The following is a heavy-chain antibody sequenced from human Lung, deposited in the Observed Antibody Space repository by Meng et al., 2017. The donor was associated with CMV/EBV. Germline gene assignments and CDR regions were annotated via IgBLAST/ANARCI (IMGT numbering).Heavy chain of an antibody. CDR1: GFSLSNASMG. CDR3: ARVVVDGYCSSTSCPEYYFDY. Sequence: SGXXLAXLTETLTLPRTFSGFSLSNASMGVSWIRQPPGKALEWLAHIFSNDEKSYRTSLKRRLTIPKDTSKSHVVLTMTNMDPVDTATYYGARVVVDGYCSSTSCPEYYFDYWGQGTLVTVSS. J-gene: IGHJ4*02. CDR2: IFSNDEK. V-gene: IGHV2-26*01. D-gene: IGHD2-2*01.